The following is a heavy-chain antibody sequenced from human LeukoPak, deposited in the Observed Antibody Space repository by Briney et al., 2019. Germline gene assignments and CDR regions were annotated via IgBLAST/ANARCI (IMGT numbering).Heavy chain of an antibody. D-gene: IGHD4-17*01. Sequence: SETLSLTCIVSGYAISSGYYWGWIRPPPGKGLEYIGSMYHSGSAYYNPSLKSRVTISVDTSKNRFSLNLTSVTAADTAVYYCARVSTTVTTRWFDPWGQGTMVTVSS. J-gene: IGHJ5*02. CDR3: ARVSTTVTTRWFDP. V-gene: IGHV4-38-2*02. CDR1: GYAISSGYY. CDR2: MYHSGSA.